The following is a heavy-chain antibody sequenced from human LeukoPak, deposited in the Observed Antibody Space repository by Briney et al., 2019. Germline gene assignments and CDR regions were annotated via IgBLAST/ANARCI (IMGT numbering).Heavy chain of an antibody. Sequence: AGGSLRLSCAASGFTFSSLWMTWVRQAPGKGLEWVANIKQDGSEIYYVDSVKGRFTISRDNAKNSLYLQMNSLRAEDTAVYYCAKAGIAVPATPEYCGQGTQVTVSS. V-gene: IGHV3-7*01. CDR2: IKQDGSEI. CDR3: AKAGIAVPATPEY. J-gene: IGHJ4*02. D-gene: IGHD6-19*01. CDR1: GFTFSSLW.